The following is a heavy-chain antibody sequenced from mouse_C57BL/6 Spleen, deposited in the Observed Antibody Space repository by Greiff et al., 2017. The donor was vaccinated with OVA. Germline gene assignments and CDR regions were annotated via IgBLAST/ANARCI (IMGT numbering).Heavy chain of an antibody. Sequence: QVHVKQPGAELVRPGSSVKLSCKASGYTFTSYWMDWVKQRPGQGLEWIGNIYPSDSETHYNQKFKDKATLTVDKSSSTAYMQLSSLTSEDSAVYYCARGGGAWFAYWGQGTLVTVSA. V-gene: IGHV1-61*01. J-gene: IGHJ3*01. CDR3: ARGGGAWFAY. CDR2: IYPSDSET. CDR1: GYTFTSYW.